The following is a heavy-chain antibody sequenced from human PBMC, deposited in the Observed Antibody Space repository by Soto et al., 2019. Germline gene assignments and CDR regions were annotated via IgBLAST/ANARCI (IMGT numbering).Heavy chain of an antibody. CDR3: VRDGTKTLRDWFDP. Sequence: QVRLQESGPGLVKPSETLSLTCTVSGASISGYYWSWIRKSAGKGREWIGRIYATGTTDYNTALRSRVMMSVDTSKKQFSLRLRSVTAADTAVYYCVRDGTKTLRDWFDPWGQGISVTVSS. J-gene: IGHJ5*02. CDR2: IYATGTT. D-gene: IGHD1-1*01. V-gene: IGHV4-4*07. CDR1: GASISGYY.